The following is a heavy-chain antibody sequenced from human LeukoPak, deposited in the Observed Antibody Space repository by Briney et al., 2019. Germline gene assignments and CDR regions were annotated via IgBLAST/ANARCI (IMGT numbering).Heavy chain of an antibody. CDR1: GFSFSSYW. CDR2: IKQDGSEK. J-gene: IGHJ4*02. Sequence: GGSLRLSCAASGFSFSSYWMTWVRQAPGKGLEWVANIKQDGSEKYYVDSAKGRFTISRDNAKNSLYLQMSSLRAEDTAVYYCGTDLGSSRPNFWGQGTLVAVSS. V-gene: IGHV3-7*01. D-gene: IGHD6-13*01. CDR3: GTDLGSSRPNF.